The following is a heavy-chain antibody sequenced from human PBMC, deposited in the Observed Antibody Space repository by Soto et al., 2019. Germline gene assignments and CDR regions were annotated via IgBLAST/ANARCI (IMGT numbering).Heavy chain of an antibody. D-gene: IGHD2-8*01. Sequence: PWGSLRLSCAASGFTFSSYAMHWVRQAPGKGLEWVAVISYDGSNKYYADSVKGRFTISRDNSKNTLYLQMNSLRAEDTAVYYCARDLYCTNGVCFNDAFDIWGQGTMVTVSS. CDR2: ISYDGSNK. CDR1: GFTFSSYA. J-gene: IGHJ3*02. V-gene: IGHV3-30-3*01. CDR3: ARDLYCTNGVCFNDAFDI.